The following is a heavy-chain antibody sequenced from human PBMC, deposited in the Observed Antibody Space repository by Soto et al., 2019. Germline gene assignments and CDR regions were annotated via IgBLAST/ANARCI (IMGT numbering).Heavy chain of an antibody. V-gene: IGHV3-53*01. Sequence: GGSLRLSCAASGFTVSSNYMSWVRQAPGKGLEWVSVIYSGGSTYYADSVKGRFTISRDNSKNTLYLQMNSLRAEDTAVYYCARDVGSSWHYFDYWGQGTLVTVYS. D-gene: IGHD6-13*01. CDR3: ARDVGSSWHYFDY. CDR1: GFTVSSNY. CDR2: IYSGGST. J-gene: IGHJ4*02.